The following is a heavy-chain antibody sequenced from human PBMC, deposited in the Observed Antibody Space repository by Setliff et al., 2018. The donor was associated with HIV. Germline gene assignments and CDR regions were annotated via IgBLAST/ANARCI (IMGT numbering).Heavy chain of an antibody. CDR2: IIPIFVTA. J-gene: IGHJ4*02. V-gene: IGHV1-69*13. Sequence: SVKVSCKASGGTFSSYAISWVRQAPGQGLEWMGGIIPIFVTANYAQKCQGRVTITADESTSTAYMELSSLRSEYTAVYYCARGGDGYNNLDYWGQGTLVTVSS. CDR1: GGTFSSYA. CDR3: ARGGDGYNNLDY. D-gene: IGHD5-12*01.